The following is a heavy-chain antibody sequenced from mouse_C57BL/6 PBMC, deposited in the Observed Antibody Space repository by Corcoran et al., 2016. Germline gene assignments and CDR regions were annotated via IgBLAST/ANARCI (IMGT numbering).Heavy chain of an antibody. CDR3: ARGGIPYFDY. V-gene: IGHV1-26*01. CDR1: GYTFTDYY. Sequence: EVQLQQSGPELVKPGASVKISCKASGYTFTDYYMNWVKQSHGKSLEWIGDINPNNGGTSYNQKFKGKATLTVDKSSSTAYMELRSLTSEDSAVYYCARGGIPYFDYWGQGTTLTVSS. J-gene: IGHJ2*01. CDR2: INPNNGGT.